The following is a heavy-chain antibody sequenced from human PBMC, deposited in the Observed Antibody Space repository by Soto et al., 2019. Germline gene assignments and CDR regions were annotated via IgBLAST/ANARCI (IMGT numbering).Heavy chain of an antibody. CDR1: VGSVTSSTSP. V-gene: IGHV4-39*01. J-gene: IGHJ5*02. Sequence: QVQLQESGPGLWNPSETLSLTATFSVGSVTSSTSPWAGVGQPPGKGLHWIGTIFYGHGTYYNPSLESRVTISLDTSKIQFSLELTSVTAADTAVYYCARQPTGYPNWFDAWGRGILVIVSS. CDR3: ARQPTGYPNWFDA. D-gene: IGHD3-9*01. CDR2: IFYGHGT.